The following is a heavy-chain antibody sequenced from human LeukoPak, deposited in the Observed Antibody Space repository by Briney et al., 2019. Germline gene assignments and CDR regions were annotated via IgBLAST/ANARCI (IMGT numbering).Heavy chain of an antibody. V-gene: IGHV1-18*01. CDR2: ISAYNGNT. CDR3: ARVRVSYDSSGFDY. D-gene: IGHD3-22*01. CDR1: GYTFTSYG. Sequence: ASVKVSCKASGYTFTSYGISWVRQAPGQGLEWMGWISAYNGNTNYTQKLQGRVTMTTDTSTSTAYMELRSLRSDDTAVYYCARVRVSYDSSGFDYWGQGTLVTVSS. J-gene: IGHJ4*02.